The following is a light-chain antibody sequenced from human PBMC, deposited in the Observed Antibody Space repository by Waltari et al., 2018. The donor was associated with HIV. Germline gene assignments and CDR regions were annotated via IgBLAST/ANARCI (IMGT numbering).Light chain of an antibody. CDR2: WAS. Sequence: DIAVIQSPVSLPVSLGERAIITCTAIQSILYSAHNKNYLAWVQQKPGQPPKLLSCWASIRASGVPDRFSGSGSGTDFTLTINSLQAEDVAVYFCQQYYNSWTFGQGTKVEIK. CDR3: QQYYNSWT. J-gene: IGKJ1*01. V-gene: IGKV4-1*01. CDR1: QSILYSAHNKNY.